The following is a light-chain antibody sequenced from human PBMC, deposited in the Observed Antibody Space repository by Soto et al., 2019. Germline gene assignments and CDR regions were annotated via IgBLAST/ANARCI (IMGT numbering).Light chain of an antibody. V-gene: IGKV1-5*01. Sequence: DIQLTQSPSTLSASVGDRVTLTCRASQNINNWLAWYQQKPGKAPKVLIYDASSLESGVPSRFSGSGSGTEFTLTISSLQPDDFATYYCQQYDGTFGPGTKVEIK. CDR1: QNINNW. CDR3: QQYDGT. CDR2: DAS. J-gene: IGKJ3*01.